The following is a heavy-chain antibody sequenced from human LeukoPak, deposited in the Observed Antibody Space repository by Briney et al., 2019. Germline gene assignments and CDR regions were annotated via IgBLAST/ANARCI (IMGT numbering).Heavy chain of an antibody. Sequence: GGSLRLSCAASGFTFSSYAMSWVRQAPGKGLEWVAVISYDGSNKYYADSVKGRFTISRDNSKNTLYLQMNSLRAEDTAVYYCARGDSSSWLPSVYYYYYGMDVWGQGTTVTVSS. CDR2: ISYDGSNK. V-gene: IGHV3-30-3*01. CDR1: GFTFSSYA. CDR3: ARGDSSSWLPSVYYYYYGMDV. D-gene: IGHD6-6*01. J-gene: IGHJ6*02.